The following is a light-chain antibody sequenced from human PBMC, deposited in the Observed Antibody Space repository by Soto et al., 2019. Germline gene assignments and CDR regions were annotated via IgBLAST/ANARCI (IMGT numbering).Light chain of an antibody. Sequence: QSVLTQPPSASGTPGQRVTISCSGSGSNIGSNTVNWYQQLPGTAPKLLIYTYNQRPSGVPDRFSGSKSGTSASLAISGLHSEDEADYYCAAWDDRLNGVLFGGGTKLTVL. J-gene: IGLJ2*01. CDR1: GSNIGSNT. V-gene: IGLV1-44*01. CDR3: AAWDDRLNGVL. CDR2: TYN.